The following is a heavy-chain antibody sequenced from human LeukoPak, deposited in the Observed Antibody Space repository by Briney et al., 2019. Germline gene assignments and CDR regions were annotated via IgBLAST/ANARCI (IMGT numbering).Heavy chain of an antibody. Sequence: SETLSLTCAVYGGSFSGYYWSWIRQPPGKGLEWIGEINHSGSTNYNPSLKSRVTISVDTSKNQFSLKLSSVAAADTAVYYCARGRGLSPLWLVSTPLYFDYWGQGTLVTVSS. V-gene: IGHV4-34*01. CDR3: ARGRGLSPLWLVSTPLYFDY. CDR1: GGSFSGYY. D-gene: IGHD5/OR15-5a*01. CDR2: INHSGST. J-gene: IGHJ4*02.